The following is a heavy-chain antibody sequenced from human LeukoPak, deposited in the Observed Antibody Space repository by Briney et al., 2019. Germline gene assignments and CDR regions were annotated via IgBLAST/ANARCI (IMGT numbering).Heavy chain of an antibody. CDR3: ARLLGTSTIYDY. CDR1: GFTFSAHW. J-gene: IGHJ4*02. CDR2: INPDGSLK. Sequence: GGSLTLSCEVSGFTFSAHWMSWVRQAPGKGLECVASINPDGSLKYYIDSVRGRFTISRDRSKNSLYLQMYSLGADDTAVYYCARLLGTSTIYDYWGQGTLVTVSS. V-gene: IGHV3-7*01. D-gene: IGHD2/OR15-2a*01.